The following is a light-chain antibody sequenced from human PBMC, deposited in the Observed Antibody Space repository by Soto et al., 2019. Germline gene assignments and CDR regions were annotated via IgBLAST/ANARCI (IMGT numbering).Light chain of an antibody. CDR1: SSDVGGYNF. Sequence: QSVLTQPASVSGSPGQSITISCTGTSSDVGGYNFVSWYQQHPGKAPKFIIYDVRNRPSGVSNRFSGSRSGNTASLTISGLQAEDEADYYCGSYTSSSTVIFGGGTQLTVL. CDR2: DVR. J-gene: IGLJ7*01. V-gene: IGLV2-14*03. CDR3: GSYTSSSTVI.